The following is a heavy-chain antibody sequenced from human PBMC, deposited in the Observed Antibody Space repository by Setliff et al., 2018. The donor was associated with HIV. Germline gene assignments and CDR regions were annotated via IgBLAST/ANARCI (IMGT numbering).Heavy chain of an antibody. CDR1: GYTFTSYG. CDR2: ISGYNGYT. Sequence: ASVKVSCKASGYTFTSYGISWVRRAPGQGLEWMGWISGYNGYTNYAQNLQGRVTMTTDTSTSTAYMELRSLRSDDTAVYYCAGSRITMVRGAAYYYYMDVWGKGTTVTVSS. CDR3: AGSRITMVRGAAYYYYMDV. V-gene: IGHV1-18*01. D-gene: IGHD3-10*01. J-gene: IGHJ6*03.